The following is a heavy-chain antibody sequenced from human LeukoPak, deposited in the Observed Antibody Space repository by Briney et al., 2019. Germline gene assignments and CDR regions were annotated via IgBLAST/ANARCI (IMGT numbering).Heavy chain of an antibody. Sequence: EGSLRLSCAASGFNFGEFWMAWVRQTPGKGLEWVADIKEDGSEKFYVDSVKGRFTISRDNAKNTLYLQMNSPRAEDTAVYYCARDEYDILTDYDYWGQGILVTVSS. CDR1: GFNFGEFW. J-gene: IGHJ4*02. D-gene: IGHD3-9*01. V-gene: IGHV3-7*01. CDR3: ARDEYDILTDYDY. CDR2: IKEDGSEK.